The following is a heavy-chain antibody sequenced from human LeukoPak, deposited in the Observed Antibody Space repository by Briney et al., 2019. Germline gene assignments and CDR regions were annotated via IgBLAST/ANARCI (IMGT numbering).Heavy chain of an antibody. CDR1: GGSISSSSYY. V-gene: IGHV4-39*01. CDR3: ERTVRGVIWAYYYYYYMDV. Sequence: SETLSLTCTVSGGSISSSSYYWGWIRQPPGKGLEWIGSIYYSGSTYYNPSLKSRVTISVDTSKNQFSLKLSSVTAADTAVYYCERTVRGVIWAYYYYYYMDVWGKGTTITISS. CDR2: IYYSGST. D-gene: IGHD3-10*01. J-gene: IGHJ6*03.